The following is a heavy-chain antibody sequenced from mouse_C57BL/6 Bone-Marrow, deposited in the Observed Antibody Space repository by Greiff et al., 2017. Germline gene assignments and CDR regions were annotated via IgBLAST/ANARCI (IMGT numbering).Heavy chain of an antibody. D-gene: IGHD1-1*01. CDR2: ISNGGGST. Sequence: EVHLVESGGGLVQPGGSLKLSCAASGFTFSDYYMYWVRQTPEKRLEWVAYISNGGGSTYYPDTVKGRFTISRDNAKNTLYLKMSRLKSEDTAMYYCARQTYYYGSSWFAYWGQGTLVTVSA. V-gene: IGHV5-12*01. CDR1: GFTFSDYY. CDR3: ARQTYYYGSSWFAY. J-gene: IGHJ3*01.